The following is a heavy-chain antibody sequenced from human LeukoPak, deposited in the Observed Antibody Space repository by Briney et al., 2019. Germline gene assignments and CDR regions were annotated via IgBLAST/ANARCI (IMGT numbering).Heavy chain of an antibody. CDR1: GYTLTELS. CDR3: ATAFRYCSSTSCYSLY. D-gene: IGHD2-2*01. J-gene: IGHJ4*02. CDR2: FDPEDGET. V-gene: IGHV1-24*01. Sequence: ASVKVSCKVSGYTLTELSMHWVRQAPGKGLEWMGGFDPEDGETIYAQKFQGRVTMTEDTSTGTAYMELSSLRSEDTAVYYCATAFRYCSSTSCYSLYWGQGTLVTVSS.